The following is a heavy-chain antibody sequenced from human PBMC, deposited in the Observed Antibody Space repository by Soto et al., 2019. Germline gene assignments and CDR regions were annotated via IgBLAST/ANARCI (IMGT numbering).Heavy chain of an antibody. Sequence: RHSWAAAGLTCSDLYMGRVSKVTGKGLEWVGRTRDKARGYTTEYAAAVKGRFSISRDESRNSLYLQMNSLKTEDSAVYYCARASGSGRYYYDYWGQGALVTVTS. J-gene: IGHJ4*02. CDR3: ARASGSGRYYYDY. CDR2: TRDKARGYTT. CDR1: GLTCSDLY. D-gene: IGHD1-26*01. V-gene: IGHV3-72*01.